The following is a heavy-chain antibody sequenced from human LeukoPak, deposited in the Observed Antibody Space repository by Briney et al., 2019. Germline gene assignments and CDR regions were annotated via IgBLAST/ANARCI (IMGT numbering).Heavy chain of an antibody. CDR3: ARYQTRCFDY. CDR2: ISGSGGST. D-gene: IGHD2-2*01. J-gene: IGHJ4*02. Sequence: GGALRLSCAASGFTFSSYAMSWVRQAPGKGLEWVSGISGSGGSTYYADSVKGRFTISRDKSKNTLYLQMNSLRAEDTAIYYCARYQTRCFDYWGQGTLVTVSS. CDR1: GFTFSSYA. V-gene: IGHV3-23*01.